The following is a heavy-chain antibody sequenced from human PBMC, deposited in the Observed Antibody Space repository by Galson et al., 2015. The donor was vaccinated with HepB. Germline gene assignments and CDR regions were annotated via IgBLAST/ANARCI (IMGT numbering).Heavy chain of an antibody. CDR1: GFAFSRSA. V-gene: IGHV3-23*01. CDR3: VRDGIYCRGGWCHPY. D-gene: IGHD2-15*01. J-gene: IGHJ4*02. Sequence: SLRLSCAASGFAFSRSAMSWVRQAPGKGLEWVSAISGSDDSSYFADSGTGRFSIFRDNSKNTLYLQMRSLSAEDTAVYYCVRDGIYCRGGWCHPYWGQGTLVSVSS. CDR2: ISGSDDSS.